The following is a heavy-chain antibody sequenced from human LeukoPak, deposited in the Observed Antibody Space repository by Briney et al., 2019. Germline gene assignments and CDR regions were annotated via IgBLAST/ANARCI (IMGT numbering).Heavy chain of an antibody. J-gene: IGHJ4*02. CDR2: IYYSGST. Sequence: SETLSLTCTVSGGSISSSSDYWGWIRQPPGKGLEWIGSIYYSGSTYYNPSLKSRVTISVDTSKNQFSLKLSSVTAADTAVYYCARHEEDGDYVGHFDYWGQGTLVTVSS. CDR3: ARHEEDGDYVGHFDY. V-gene: IGHV4-39*01. CDR1: GGSISSSSDY. D-gene: IGHD4-17*01.